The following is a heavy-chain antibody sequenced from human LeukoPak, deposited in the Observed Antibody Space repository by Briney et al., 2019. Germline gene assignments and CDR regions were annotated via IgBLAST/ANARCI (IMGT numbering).Heavy chain of an antibody. J-gene: IGHJ6*02. Sequence: GGSLRLSCAASGFTFSSYSMNWVRQAPGKGLEWVSSISSSSSYIYYADSVKGRFTISRDNAKNSLYLQMNSLRAEDTAAYYCARDQGLRFFGPYHPYGMDVWGQGTTVTVSS. CDR2: ISSSSSYI. CDR3: ARDQGLRFFGPYHPYGMDV. V-gene: IGHV3-21*01. CDR1: GFTFSSYS. D-gene: IGHD3-3*01.